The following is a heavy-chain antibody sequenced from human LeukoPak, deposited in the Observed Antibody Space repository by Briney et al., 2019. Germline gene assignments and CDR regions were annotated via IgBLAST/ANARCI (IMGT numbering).Heavy chain of an antibody. Sequence: SETLSLTCTVSGGSISSYYWSWIRQPPGKGLEWIGYIYYSGSTNYNPSLKSRVTISVDTSKNQFSLKLSSVTAADTAVYYCARDTGGSSFGYWGQGTLVTVSS. J-gene: IGHJ4*02. D-gene: IGHD6-13*01. CDR1: GGSISSYY. V-gene: IGHV4-59*12. CDR2: IYYSGST. CDR3: ARDTGGSSFGY.